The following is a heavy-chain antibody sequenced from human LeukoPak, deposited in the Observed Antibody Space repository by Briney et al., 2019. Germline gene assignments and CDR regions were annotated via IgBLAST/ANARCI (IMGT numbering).Heavy chain of an antibody. Sequence: SVKVSCKASGYTFTSYGISWVRQAPGQGLEWMGGIIPIFGTANYAQKFQGRVTITADESTSTAYVELSSLRSEDTAVYYCARDPKEGSYDYWGQGTLVTVSS. D-gene: IGHD5-18*01. J-gene: IGHJ4*02. V-gene: IGHV1-69*13. CDR3: ARDPKEGSYDY. CDR2: IIPIFGTA. CDR1: GYTFTSYG.